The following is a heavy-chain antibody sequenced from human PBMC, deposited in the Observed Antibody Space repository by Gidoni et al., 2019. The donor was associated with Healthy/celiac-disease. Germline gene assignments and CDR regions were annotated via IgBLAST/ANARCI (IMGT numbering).Heavy chain of an antibody. CDR3: ARDHYGSGSYFYY. D-gene: IGHD3-10*01. Sequence: QVQLQESGPGLVKPSETLSLTCTVSGGSISSYYWSWIRQPPGKGLEWIGYIYYSGSTNYNPPLKSRVTISVDTSKNQFSLKLSSVTAADTAVYYCARDHYGSGSYFYYWGQGTLVTVSS. CDR1: GGSISSYY. CDR2: IYYSGST. J-gene: IGHJ4*02. V-gene: IGHV4-59*01.